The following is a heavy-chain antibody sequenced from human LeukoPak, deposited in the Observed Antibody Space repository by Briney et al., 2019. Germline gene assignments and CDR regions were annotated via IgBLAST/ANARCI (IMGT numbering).Heavy chain of an antibody. V-gene: IGHV3-21*04. J-gene: IGHJ3*02. Sequence: GGSLRLSCAASGFTFSSYSMNWVRQAPGKGLEWVSSISSSSSYIYYADSVKGRFTISRDNARNSLYLQMNSLRAEDTALYYCAKGDLGIGVDIWGQGTMVTVSS. D-gene: IGHD3-16*01. CDR2: ISSSSSYI. CDR3: AKGDLGIGVDI. CDR1: GFTFSSYS.